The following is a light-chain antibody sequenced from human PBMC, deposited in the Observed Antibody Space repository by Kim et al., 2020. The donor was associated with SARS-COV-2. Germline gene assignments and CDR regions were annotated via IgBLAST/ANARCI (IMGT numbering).Light chain of an antibody. Sequence: SPGERATLSCRASQSVSSSYLAWYQQKPGQAPRLLIYGASSRATGIPDRFSGSASGTDFTLTISRLEPEDFAVYYCQQYGSSPWTFGQGTKVDIK. J-gene: IGKJ1*01. CDR1: QSVSSSY. CDR2: GAS. CDR3: QQYGSSPWT. V-gene: IGKV3-20*01.